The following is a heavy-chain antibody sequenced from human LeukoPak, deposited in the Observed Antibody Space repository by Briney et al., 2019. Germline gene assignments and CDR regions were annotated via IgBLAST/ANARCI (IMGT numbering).Heavy chain of an antibody. CDR2: ISGSGGST. CDR1: GFTFSSYA. CDR3: AKGGRYCSSTSCYYFDH. V-gene: IGHV3-23*01. D-gene: IGHD2-2*01. J-gene: IGHJ4*02. Sequence: GGSLRLSCAASGFTFSSYAMSWVRQAPGKGLEWVSAISGSGGSTYYADSVKGRFTISRDNSKNTLYLQMNSLRAEDTAVYYCAKGGRYCSSTSCYYFDHWGQGTLVTVSS.